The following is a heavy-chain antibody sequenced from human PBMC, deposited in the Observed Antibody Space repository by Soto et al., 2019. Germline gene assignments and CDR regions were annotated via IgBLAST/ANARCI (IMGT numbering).Heavy chain of an antibody. CDR1: GGSISSGGYY. Sequence: PXGTLSLTCTVSGGSISSGGYYWSWIRQHPGKGLEWIGYIYYSGSTYYNPSLKSRVTISVDTSKNQFSLKLSSVTAADTAVYYCAREHYDSSGYTDYWGQGTLVTVS. V-gene: IGHV4-31*02. CDR2: IYYSGST. CDR3: AREHYDSSGYTDY. J-gene: IGHJ4*02. D-gene: IGHD3-22*01.